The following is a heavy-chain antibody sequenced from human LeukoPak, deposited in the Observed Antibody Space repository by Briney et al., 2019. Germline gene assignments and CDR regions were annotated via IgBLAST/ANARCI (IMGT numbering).Heavy chain of an antibody. CDR1: GYTLTELS. J-gene: IGHJ3*02. Sequence: ASVKVSCKVSGYTLTELSTHWVRQAPGKGLEWMGGFDPEDGETIYAQKFRGRVTMTEDTSTDTAYMELSSLRSEDTAVYYCATLPSTMIVVVRDAFDIWGQGTMVTVSS. V-gene: IGHV1-24*01. CDR2: FDPEDGET. D-gene: IGHD3-22*01. CDR3: ATLPSTMIVVVRDAFDI.